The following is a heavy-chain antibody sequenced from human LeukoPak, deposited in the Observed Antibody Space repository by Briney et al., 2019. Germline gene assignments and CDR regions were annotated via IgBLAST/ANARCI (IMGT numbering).Heavy chain of an antibody. V-gene: IGHV4-59*01. CDR3: ARVAYYYYHMDV. Sequence: PSETLSLTCTVSGGSISSYYWSWIRQPPGKGLEWIGYIYYSGSTNHNPSLKSRVTISVDTSKNQFSLKLSSVTAADTAVYYCARVAYYYYHMDVWSKGTTVTVSS. CDR1: GGSISSYY. J-gene: IGHJ6*03. CDR2: IYYSGST.